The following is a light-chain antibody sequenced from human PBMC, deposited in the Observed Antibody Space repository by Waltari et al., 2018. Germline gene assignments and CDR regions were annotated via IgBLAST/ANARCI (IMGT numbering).Light chain of an antibody. CDR2: GAS. CDR3: QQYDNWPRT. J-gene: IGKJ2*01. CDR1: QRVSSN. Sequence: EIMMTQSPATLSVSPGEGATLSCRASQRVSSNIAWYQQTPGQAPRLLIYGASTRATGIPDRFSGSGSGTDFTLTISSLQSEDCAVYYCQQYDNWPRTFGQGTKLEIK. V-gene: IGKV3D-15*01.